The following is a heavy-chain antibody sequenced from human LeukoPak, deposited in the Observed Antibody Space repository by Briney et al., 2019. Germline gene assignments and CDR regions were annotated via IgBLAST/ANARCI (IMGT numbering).Heavy chain of an antibody. Sequence: GGSLRLSCAASGFNFDDYGMSWVRQAAGKGLEWVCGINWNGGSTGYADSVKGRFTNSRDNAKNSLYLQMNSLRAEDTALYYCARVGYCSSTSCYTPIVYWGQGTLVTVSS. CDR3: ARVGYCSSTSCYTPIVY. D-gene: IGHD2-2*02. J-gene: IGHJ4*02. CDR1: GFNFDDYG. V-gene: IGHV3-20*04. CDR2: INWNGGST.